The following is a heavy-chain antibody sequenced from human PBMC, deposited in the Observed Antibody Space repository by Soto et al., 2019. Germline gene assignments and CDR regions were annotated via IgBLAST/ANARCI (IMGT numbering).Heavy chain of an antibody. V-gene: IGHV5-51*01. CDR2: IYPGDSDT. Sequence: GESLKISWKGSGYSFTSYWIGWVRQMPGKGLEWMGIIYPGDSDTRYSPSFQGQVTISADKSISTAYLQWSSLKASDTAMYYCARREVTYYYGSGSYYFDYWGQGTLVTVSS. D-gene: IGHD3-10*01. CDR3: ARREVTYYYGSGSYYFDY. CDR1: GYSFTSYW. J-gene: IGHJ4*02.